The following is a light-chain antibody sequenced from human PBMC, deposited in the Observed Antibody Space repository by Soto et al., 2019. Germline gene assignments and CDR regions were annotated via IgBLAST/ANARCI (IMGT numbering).Light chain of an antibody. CDR3: QQLNSYPIT. V-gene: IGKV1-9*01. CDR1: QGLSSD. J-gene: IGKJ5*01. Sequence: DIQLTQSPSFLSASVGDRVTITCRASQGLSSDLAWYQQKPGKAPKLLIYAASTLQSVVPSRFSGSGSGTEFTLTISSLQPEDFATYYCQQLNSYPITFGPGTRLEIK. CDR2: AAS.